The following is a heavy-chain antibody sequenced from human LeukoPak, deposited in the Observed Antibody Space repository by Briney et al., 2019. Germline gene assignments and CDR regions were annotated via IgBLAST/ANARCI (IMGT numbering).Heavy chain of an antibody. J-gene: IGHJ4*02. CDR1: GFTFSSYA. D-gene: IGHD3-22*01. CDR3: ARPGRGITMIVVVILDY. CDR2: ISGRGGST. V-gene: IGHV3-23*01. Sequence: PGWALRLSCLASGFTFSSYASSWVRQAPGKGLEGVSPISGRGGSTYYADSVKGRFTISRDNSKNPLYLQMNSLRAEDTAVYYCARPGRGITMIVVVILDYWGQGPLVTVPS.